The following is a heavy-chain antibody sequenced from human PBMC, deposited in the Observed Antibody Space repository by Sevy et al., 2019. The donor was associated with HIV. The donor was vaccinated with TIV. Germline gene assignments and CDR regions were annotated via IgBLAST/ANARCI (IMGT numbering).Heavy chain of an antibody. J-gene: IGHJ6*02. CDR1: GFTFSSYS. CDR2: ISSSSSYI. Sequence: GGSLRLSCAASGFTFSSYSMNWVRQAPGKGLEWVSSISSSSSYIYYADSVKGRFTISRDNAKNSLYLPMNSLRAEETAVYYCARVGGSSSGYQCYYGMDVWGQGTTVTVSS. CDR3: ARVGGSSSGYQCYYGMDV. D-gene: IGHD6-13*01. V-gene: IGHV3-21*01.